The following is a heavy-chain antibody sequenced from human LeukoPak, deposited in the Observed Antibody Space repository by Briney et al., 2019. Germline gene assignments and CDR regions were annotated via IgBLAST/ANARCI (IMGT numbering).Heavy chain of an antibody. CDR3: ARGTGTTAYFDY. Sequence: GGSLRLSCAASGFTFSDYYMSWIRQAPGKGLEWVSYISSSSSYTKYADSVKGRFTISRDNAKNSLHLQVNSLRAEDTAVYYCARGTGTTAYFDYWGQGTLVTVSS. V-gene: IGHV3-11*06. J-gene: IGHJ4*02. D-gene: IGHD1-1*01. CDR1: GFTFSDYY. CDR2: ISSSSSYT.